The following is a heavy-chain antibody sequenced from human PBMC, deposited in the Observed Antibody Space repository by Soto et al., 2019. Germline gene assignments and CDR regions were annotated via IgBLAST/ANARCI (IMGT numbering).Heavy chain of an antibody. Sequence: ASVKVSCKASGDIFTTYALHWVRQAPGQRLEWMGWINAGKGNTKYSQKFQDRVTITRDTSASVAYMELSSLASEDTAVYYCARSEVIPEGCDYWGQGTLVTVSS. CDR2: INAGKGNT. D-gene: IGHD3-16*02. V-gene: IGHV1-3*01. CDR3: ARSEVIPEGCDY. J-gene: IGHJ4*02. CDR1: GDIFTTYA.